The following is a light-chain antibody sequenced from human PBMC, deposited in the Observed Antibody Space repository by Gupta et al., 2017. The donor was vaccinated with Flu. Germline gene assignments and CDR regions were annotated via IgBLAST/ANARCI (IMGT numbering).Light chain of an antibody. CDR1: QNVRAY. V-gene: IGKV1-39*01. J-gene: IGKJ2*03. CDR3: QQHDNTPYS. Sequence: DIQMTQFPPSLSASVGDRVTITCRASQNVRAYLNWYQQEPGKAPKLLIYDASSLQSGVPSRFSGGGSGTDFTLTINSLQPADFATYYCQQHDNTPYSFAQGTKVEI. CDR2: DAS.